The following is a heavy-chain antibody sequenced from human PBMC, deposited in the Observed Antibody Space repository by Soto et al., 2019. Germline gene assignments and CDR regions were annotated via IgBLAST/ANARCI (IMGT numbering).Heavy chain of an antibody. CDR2: ISYDGSNR. CDR1: GFPFTTYG. V-gene: IGHV3-30*03. CDR3: FGGQYYFDY. D-gene: IGHD3-10*01. J-gene: IGHJ4*02. Sequence: QVQLVESGGGVVQPGRSLRLSCAASGFPFTTYGMHWVREGPGKGLEWVAVISYDGSNRYYADSVKGRFTISRDNSKNTLYLQMNDLRPEDTALYYCFGGQYYFDYRGQGTLVTVSS.